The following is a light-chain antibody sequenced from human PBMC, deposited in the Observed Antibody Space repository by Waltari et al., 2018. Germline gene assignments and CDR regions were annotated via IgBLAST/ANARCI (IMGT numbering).Light chain of an antibody. CDR2: DVS. CDR1: SSDVGGYNY. J-gene: IGLJ2*01. Sequence: QSALTQPASVSGSPGQSITISCTGTSSDVGGYNYVSWYQQYPGNVPKLMIYDVSKWSSGVSNCLSGSKSGNTASRTSYGLQAEDEADYDGSSYTSSNTVIFGGGTKLTVL. V-gene: IGLV2-14*01. CDR3: SSYTSSNTVI.